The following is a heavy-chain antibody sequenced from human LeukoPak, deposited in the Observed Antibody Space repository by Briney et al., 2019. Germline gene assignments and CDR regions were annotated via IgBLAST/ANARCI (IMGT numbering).Heavy chain of an antibody. D-gene: IGHD3-22*01. CDR3: AKVLSKGGGYYLTDY. J-gene: IGHJ4*02. Sequence: GGSLRLSCAASGFTFSSYAMHWVRQAPGKGLEWVASIWFDASNKYYADSVKGRFTISRDNSKNTLYLQMNSLRPEDTAVYYCAKVLSKGGGYYLTDYWGQGTLVTVSS. CDR1: GFTFSSYA. V-gene: IGHV3-30*02. CDR2: IWFDASNK.